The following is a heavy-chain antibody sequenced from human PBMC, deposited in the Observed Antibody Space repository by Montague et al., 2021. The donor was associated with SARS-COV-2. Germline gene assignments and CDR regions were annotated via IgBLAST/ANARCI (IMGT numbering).Heavy chain of an antibody. CDR2: TTNSGSV. CDR1: GGSFSRYS. J-gene: IGHJ6*02. Sequence: SETLSLTCAVYGGSFSRYSYNWVRQAPGKGLEWIGETTNSGSVNYQPSLNNRATISVDPSKSQVSLRLTSVTVADTAIYFCARQKLRPHKPIKKEFYYYGLDIWGQGTTVTVS. V-gene: IGHV4-34*01. CDR3: ARQKLRPHKPIKKEFYYYGLDI.